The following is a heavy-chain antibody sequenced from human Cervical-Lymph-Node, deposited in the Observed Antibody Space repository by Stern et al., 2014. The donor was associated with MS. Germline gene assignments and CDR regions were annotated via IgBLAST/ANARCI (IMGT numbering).Heavy chain of an antibody. CDR2: INPSAGNT. J-gene: IGHJ4*02. CDR1: GYSFTSYF. Sequence: QLVQSGAEVKKPGASVKVSCMASGYSFTSYFINWVRQAPGQGLEWMGIINPSAGNTNYAQKFQGRVVMTSDTSTGTVYMELSSLRSEDTAVYYCARDEGADYWGQGTLGTVSS. CDR3: ARDEGADY. V-gene: IGHV1-46*01.